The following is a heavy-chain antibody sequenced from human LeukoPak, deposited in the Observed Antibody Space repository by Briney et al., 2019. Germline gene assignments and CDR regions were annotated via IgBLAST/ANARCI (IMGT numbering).Heavy chain of an antibody. D-gene: IGHD1-26*01. CDR1: GFTFSSYG. J-gene: IGHJ4*02. CDR3: TRDKLELRQFDY. V-gene: IGHV3-15*01. CDR2: IKSKPDGGAI. Sequence: GGSLRLSCAASGFTFSSYGMHWVRQAPGKGLEWVGRIKSKPDGGAIDYAAPVKGRFIISRDDSKDMLYLQMNSLKTEDTGVYYCTRDKLELRQFDYWGQGTLVTVSS.